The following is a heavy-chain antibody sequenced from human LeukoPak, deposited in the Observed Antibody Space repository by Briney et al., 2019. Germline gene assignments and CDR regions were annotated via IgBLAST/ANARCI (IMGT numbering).Heavy chain of an antibody. J-gene: IGHJ4*02. V-gene: IGHV1-58*01. Sequence: SVKVSCKASGFTFTSSVVQWVRQARGQRLGGIGWIVVASGNTNYAQKFQERVTITRDMSTSTAYMELSSLRCEDTAVYYCAADRAGSYLRFVYWGQGTPVTVSS. CDR3: AADRAGSYLRFVY. CDR1: GFTFTSSV. D-gene: IGHD3-10*01. CDR2: IVVASGNT.